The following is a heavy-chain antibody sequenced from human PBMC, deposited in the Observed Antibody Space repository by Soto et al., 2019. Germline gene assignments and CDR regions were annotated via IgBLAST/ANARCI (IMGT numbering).Heavy chain of an antibody. CDR2: ISGSGGST. J-gene: IGHJ4*02. Sequence: GGSLRLSCAASGFTFSSYAMSWVRQAPGKGLEWVSAISGSGGSTYYADSVKGRFTISRDNSKNTLYLQMNSLRAEDTAVYYCAKRTCSRTSCYVELDFYDYWGKGTLVTVAS. D-gene: IGHD2-2*01. V-gene: IGHV3-23*01. CDR3: AKRTCSRTSCYVELDFYDY. CDR1: GFTFSSYA.